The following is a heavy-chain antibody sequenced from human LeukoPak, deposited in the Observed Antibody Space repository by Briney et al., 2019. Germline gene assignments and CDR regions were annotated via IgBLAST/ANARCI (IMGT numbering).Heavy chain of an antibody. J-gene: IGHJ4*02. D-gene: IGHD3-10*01. CDR3: ARDGSMVRGVPPPIDY. CDR1: GFTFSSYA. V-gene: IGHV3-21*01. Sequence: PEGSLRLSCAASGFTFSSYAMGWVRQAPGKGLEWVSSISSSSSYIYYADSVKGRFTISRDNAKNSLYLQMNSLRAEDTAAYYCARDGSMVRGVPPPIDYWGQGTLVTVSS. CDR2: ISSSSSYI.